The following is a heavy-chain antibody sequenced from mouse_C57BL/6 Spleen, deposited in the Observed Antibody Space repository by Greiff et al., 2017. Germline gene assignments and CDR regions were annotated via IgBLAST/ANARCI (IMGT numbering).Heavy chain of an antibody. CDR3: ARQTARLVTEGFAY. D-gene: IGHD3-3*01. J-gene: IGHJ3*01. V-gene: IGHV1-80*01. CDR1: GYAFSSYW. Sequence: QVQLQQSGAELVKPGASVKISCKASGYAFSSYWMNWVKQRPGKGLEWIGQIYPGDGETNSNGKFKGKATLTADKSSSTAYMQLSILTSEDSAVYFCARQTARLVTEGFAYWGQGTLVTVSA. CDR2: IYPGDGET.